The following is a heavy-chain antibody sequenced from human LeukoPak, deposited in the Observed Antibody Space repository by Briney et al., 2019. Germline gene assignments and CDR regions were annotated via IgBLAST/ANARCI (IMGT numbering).Heavy chain of an antibody. CDR3: ARDIPGSSGHFNGAFDI. Sequence: SVKVSCKASGGTFSGYAISWVRQAPGQGLEWMGRIIPIFHRADYAQKFQGRVTITTAESTSTTYMELRSLRSEDTAVYYCARDIPGSSGHFNGAFDIWGQGTRVTVSS. CDR1: GGTFSGYA. CDR2: IIPIFHRA. V-gene: IGHV1-69*05. J-gene: IGHJ3*02. D-gene: IGHD3-22*01.